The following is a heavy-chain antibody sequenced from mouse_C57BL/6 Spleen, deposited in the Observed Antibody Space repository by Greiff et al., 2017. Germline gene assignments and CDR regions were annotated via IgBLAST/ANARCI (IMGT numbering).Heavy chain of an antibody. D-gene: IGHD4-1*01. J-gene: IGHJ3*01. CDR3: ARNWDGGFMFAY. CDR2: ISYDGSN. V-gene: IGHV3-6*01. Sequence: EVQLQESGPGLVKPSQSLSLTCSVTGYSITSGYYWNWIRQFPGNKLEWMGYISYDGSNNYNPSLKNRISITRDTSKNQFFLKLNSVTTEDTATYYCARNWDGGFMFAYWGQGTLVTVSA. CDR1: GYSITSGYY.